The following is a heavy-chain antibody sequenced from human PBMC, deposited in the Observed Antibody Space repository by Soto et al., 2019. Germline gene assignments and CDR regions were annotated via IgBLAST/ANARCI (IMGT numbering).Heavy chain of an antibody. CDR2: IGGYNGKT. V-gene: IGHV1-18*01. CDR1: GYTFTSYG. CDR3: TRGGKMCTNGVCTLSGVDV. J-gene: IGHJ6*01. D-gene: IGHD2-8*01. Sequence: QVQLGQSGAEVKKPGASVKFTCKASGYTFTSYGTSWVRQAPGQGLEWMGWIGGYNGKTNYAQKFQGRVTMTTDTATITASLDLRMLTSDATPVQFCTRGGKMCTNGVCTLSGVDVW.